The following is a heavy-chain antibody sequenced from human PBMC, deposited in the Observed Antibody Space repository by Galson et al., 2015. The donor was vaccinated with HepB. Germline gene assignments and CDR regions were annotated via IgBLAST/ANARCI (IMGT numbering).Heavy chain of an antibody. CDR1: GGSISSGLYS. V-gene: IGHV4-39*01. CDR2: ISYSGDT. Sequence: LSLTCTVSGGSISSGLYSWGWIRQPPGKGLEWIGTISYSGDTCYNPSLKSRVSIFVDTSKSRFSLNVTSLTAADTAVYYCVRQLASLLDFWGQGTLVTVSS. CDR3: VRQLASLLDF. J-gene: IGHJ4*02.